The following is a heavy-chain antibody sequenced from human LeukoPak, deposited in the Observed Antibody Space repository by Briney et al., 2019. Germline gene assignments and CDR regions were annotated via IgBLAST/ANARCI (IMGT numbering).Heavy chain of an antibody. J-gene: IGHJ4*02. CDR2: ISGSGGST. CDR3: AKLGRGYSYGAPLHQYYFDY. D-gene: IGHD5-18*01. V-gene: IGHV3-23*01. Sequence: GGALRLSCLATGFTYSSYAMSWLRQPPGKGLEWVSAISGSGGSTYYADSVKGRSTISRDNSKNTLYLQMNSLRAEDTAVYYCAKLGRGYSYGAPLHQYYFDYWGQGTLVTVSS. CDR1: GFTYSSYA.